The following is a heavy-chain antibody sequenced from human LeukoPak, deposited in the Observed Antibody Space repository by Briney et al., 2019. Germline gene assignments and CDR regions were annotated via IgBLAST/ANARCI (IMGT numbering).Heavy chain of an antibody. CDR3: AKGYSYGYVDAFDI. J-gene: IGHJ3*02. CDR2: ISWNSGSI. Sequence: GGSLRLSCAASGFTLDDYAMHWVRQAPGKGLEWVSGISWNSGSIGYADSVKGRFTISRDNAKNSLYLQMNSLRAEDTALYYCAKGYSYGYVDAFDIWGQGTMVTVSS. D-gene: IGHD5-18*01. CDR1: GFTLDDYA. V-gene: IGHV3-9*01.